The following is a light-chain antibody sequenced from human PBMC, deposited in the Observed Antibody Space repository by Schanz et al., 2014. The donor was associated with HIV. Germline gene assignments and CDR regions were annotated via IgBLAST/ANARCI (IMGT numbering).Light chain of an antibody. V-gene: IGKV1-5*03. CDR2: EAS. CDR1: QSISPW. Sequence: DIQMTQSPSTLSASVGDRVSITCRASQSISPWLAWYQQRPGKTPKLLINEASNLQSGVPSRFSGSGSGTEFTLTITSLQPDDFATYYCQQYNNRSPFTFGPGTKLEI. J-gene: IGKJ2*01. CDR3: QQYNNRSPFT.